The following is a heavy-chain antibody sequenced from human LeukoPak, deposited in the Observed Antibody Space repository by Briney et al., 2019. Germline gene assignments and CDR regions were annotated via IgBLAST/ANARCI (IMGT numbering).Heavy chain of an antibody. CDR3: ARRGTSSSWAHFDY. CDR2: IKQDGSEK. V-gene: IGHV3-7*05. J-gene: IGHJ4*02. Sequence: GGSLRLSCAASGFTFSSYWMTWVRQAPGKGLEWVAEIKQDGSEKYYVDSVKGRSTISRDNAKNSLYLQMNSLGAEDTAVYYCARRGTSSSWAHFDYWGQGTLVTVSS. CDR1: GFTFSSYW. D-gene: IGHD6-13*01.